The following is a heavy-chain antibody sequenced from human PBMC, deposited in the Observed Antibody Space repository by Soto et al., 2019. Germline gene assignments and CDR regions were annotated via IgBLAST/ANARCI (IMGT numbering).Heavy chain of an antibody. J-gene: IGHJ5*02. Sequence: GASVKVSCKASGGTFSSYASSWVRQAPGQGLEWMGWINAANGDTKYSPKFQGRVTITRDTSASTAYMELSSLRSEDTAVYYCVRRHVSATGIDWFDPWGQGTLVTVSS. CDR2: INAANGDT. V-gene: IGHV1-3*01. CDR1: GGTFSSYA. D-gene: IGHD6-13*01. CDR3: VRRHVSATGIDWFDP.